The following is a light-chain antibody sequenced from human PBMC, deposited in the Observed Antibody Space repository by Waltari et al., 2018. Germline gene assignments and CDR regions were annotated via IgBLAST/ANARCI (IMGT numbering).Light chain of an antibody. V-gene: IGKV3-20*01. CDR1: QSVSRA. CDR3: QHYVRLPAT. CDR2: GAS. Sequence: ENVLTQSPCTPSLSPGERASLSCRTSQSVSRALAWYQQKPGQAPRLLIYGASSRATGISDRFSGSGSGTDFSLTISRLEPEDFAVYYCQHYVRLPATFGQGTKVEIK. J-gene: IGKJ1*01.